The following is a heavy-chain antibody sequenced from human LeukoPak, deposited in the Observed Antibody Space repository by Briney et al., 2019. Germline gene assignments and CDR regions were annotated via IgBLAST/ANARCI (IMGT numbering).Heavy chain of an antibody. Sequence: GESLKISCQGSGYNFSNYWIVWVRQMPGKGLEWMGIIYPADSDTRYSPSFQGQVTISADKSISTAYLQWNRLKASDTAMYYCAKLESVGWGFFDFRGQGTLVTVSS. D-gene: IGHD3-16*01. CDR1: GYNFSNYW. CDR2: IYPADSDT. CDR3: AKLESVGWGFFDF. J-gene: IGHJ4*02. V-gene: IGHV5-51*01.